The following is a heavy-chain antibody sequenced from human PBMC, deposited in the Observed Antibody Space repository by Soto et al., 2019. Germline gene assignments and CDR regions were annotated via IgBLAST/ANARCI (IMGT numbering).Heavy chain of an antibody. V-gene: IGHV1-46*01. Sequence: ASVKVSCKASGYTFSNYYMQWVRQAPGQGLEWMGIINPNNGTTSYALKFKGRVTMSRDTPTSTAYMELSSLRSEDTAVYYCAGEKGQYWGQGTLVTVSS. CDR2: INPNNGTT. J-gene: IGHJ4*02. CDR3: AGEKGQY. CDR1: GYTFSNYY.